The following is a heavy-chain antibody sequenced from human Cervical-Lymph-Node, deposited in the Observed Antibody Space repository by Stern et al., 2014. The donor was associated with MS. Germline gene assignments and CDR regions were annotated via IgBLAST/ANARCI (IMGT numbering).Heavy chain of an antibody. CDR3: ARDLASSLDY. D-gene: IGHD1-26*01. V-gene: IGHV1-69*01. Sequence: VQLVESGAEVKKPGSSVKVSCKASGDSFTSYGISRVRQAPGHGLEWMGGIIPVFGAATYAQKFQGRVMITADESTSTAYMELSSLTSEDTAVYYCARDLASSLDYWGQGTLVTVSS. J-gene: IGHJ4*02. CDR2: IIPVFGAA. CDR1: GDSFTSYG.